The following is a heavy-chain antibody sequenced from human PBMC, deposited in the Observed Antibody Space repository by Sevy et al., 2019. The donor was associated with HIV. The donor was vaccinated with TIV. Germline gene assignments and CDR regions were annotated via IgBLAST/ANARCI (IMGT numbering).Heavy chain of an antibody. CDR2: INPNSGGT. J-gene: IGHJ5*02. Sequence: ASVKVSCKASGYTFTGYYMHWVRQAPGQGLEWMGWINPNSGGTNYAQKFQGRVTMTRDTSISTAHMELSRLRSDDTAVYYCARDDDPSSIYYGSGSYKPNWFDPWGQGTLVTVSS. CDR1: GYTFTGYY. D-gene: IGHD3-10*01. V-gene: IGHV1-2*02. CDR3: ARDDDPSSIYYGSGSYKPNWFDP.